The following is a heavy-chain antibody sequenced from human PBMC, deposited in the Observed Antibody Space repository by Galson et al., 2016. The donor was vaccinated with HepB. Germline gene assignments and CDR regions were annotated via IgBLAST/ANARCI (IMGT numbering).Heavy chain of an antibody. Sequence: SLRLSCATSGFAFSTYAMHWVRQAPVKGLEWVAVISFDGTNKYYAESVKGRFTISRDTSKNTVSLQMTSLRSEDTAVYYCASGASGTTHGPNWFDPWGQGTRVTVAS. CDR1: GFAFSTYA. CDR3: ASGASGTTHGPNWFDP. V-gene: IGHV3-30-3*02. J-gene: IGHJ5*02. CDR2: ISFDGTNK. D-gene: IGHD1-1*01.